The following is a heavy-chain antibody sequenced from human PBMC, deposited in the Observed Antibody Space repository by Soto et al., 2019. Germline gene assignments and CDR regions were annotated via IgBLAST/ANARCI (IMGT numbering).Heavy chain of an antibody. J-gene: IGHJ4*02. V-gene: IGHV2-5*02. CDR1: GFSLSTSGVG. D-gene: IGHD3-16*02. CDR2: IYWDDDK. Sequence: QITLKESGPTLVKPTQTLTLTCTFSGFSLSTSGVGVGWIRQPPGKALEWLALIYWDDDKRYSPSLKSRLTITKDTSKNQVVLTMTNMDPVDTATYYCAHSEYDYVWGSYRSPYFDYWGQGTLVTVSS. CDR3: AHSEYDYVWGSYRSPYFDY.